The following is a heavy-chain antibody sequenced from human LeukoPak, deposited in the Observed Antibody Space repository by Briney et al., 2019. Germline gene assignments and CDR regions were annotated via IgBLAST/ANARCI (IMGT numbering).Heavy chain of an antibody. CDR1: GFTVSSNY. V-gene: IGHV3-66*01. CDR3: ARGGTSGTTITYYFDY. CDR2: LYRGGSP. Sequence: GGSLILSCAASGFTVSSNYVGWVRQAPGKGPEWVSVLYRGGSPYYADSVKGRFTISRDNSKNTLYLQMNTLRADDTAVYYCARGGTSGTTITYYFDYWGQGTLVTVPS. J-gene: IGHJ4*02. D-gene: IGHD5-12*01.